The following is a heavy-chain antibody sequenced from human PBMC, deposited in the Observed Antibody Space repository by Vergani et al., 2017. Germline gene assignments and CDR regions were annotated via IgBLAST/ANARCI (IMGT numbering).Heavy chain of an antibody. CDR1: GGTFSSYA. J-gene: IGHJ6*02. D-gene: IGHD4-23*01. CDR2: IIPIFGTA. CDR3: ARDTSTVVTMSYYYYGMDV. V-gene: IGHV1-69*18. Sequence: QVQLVQSGAEVKKPGSSVKVSCKASGGTFSSYAISWVRQAPGQGLEWMGRIIPIFGTANYAQKFQGRGTITADESTSTAYMELRSLRSEDTAVYYCARDTSTVVTMSYYYYGMDVWGQGTTVTVSS.